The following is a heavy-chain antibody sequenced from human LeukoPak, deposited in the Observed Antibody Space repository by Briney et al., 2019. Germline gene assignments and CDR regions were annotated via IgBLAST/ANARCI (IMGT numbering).Heavy chain of an antibody. Sequence: AGSLRLSCATSGFTFSDYTMNWVRQAPGKGLEWVSFISASGTSIYYADSVRGRFTISRDDAKNSLYLQMNSLRAEDTAVYYCARDGTWGPGTLVTVSS. J-gene: IGHJ5*02. V-gene: IGHV3-21*01. CDR3: ARDGT. CDR2: ISASGTSI. D-gene: IGHD1-26*01. CDR1: GFTFSDYT.